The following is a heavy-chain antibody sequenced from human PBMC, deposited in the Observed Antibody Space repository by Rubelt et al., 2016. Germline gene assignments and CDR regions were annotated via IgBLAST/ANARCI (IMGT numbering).Heavy chain of an antibody. CDR2: IYTSGST. Sequence: GKGLEWIGRIYTSGSTYYNPSLKSRVTISVDTSKNQFSLKLSSVTAADTAVYYCARDPGPGSSGDYAFDIWGQGTMVTVSS. V-gene: IGHV4-31*02. J-gene: IGHJ3*02. D-gene: IGHD3-22*01. CDR3: ARDPGPGSSGDYAFDI.